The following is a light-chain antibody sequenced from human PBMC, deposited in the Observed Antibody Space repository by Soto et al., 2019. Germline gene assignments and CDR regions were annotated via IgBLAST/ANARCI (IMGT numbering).Light chain of an antibody. J-gene: IGLJ3*02. Sequence: QSVLTQPPSASGTPGQRVTISCSGGNSNIGSNSVTWYQQFPRTAPKLLIYTSDQRPSGVPDRFSGSKSGTSASLAISGLQSEDEAEYYCAAWGDTLSGPVFGGGTKLTVL. CDR2: TSD. CDR3: AAWGDTLSGPV. V-gene: IGLV1-44*01. CDR1: NSNIGSNS.